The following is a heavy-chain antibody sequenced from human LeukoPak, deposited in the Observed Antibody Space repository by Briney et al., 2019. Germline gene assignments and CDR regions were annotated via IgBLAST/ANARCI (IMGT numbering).Heavy chain of an antibody. Sequence: KTSETLSLTCTVSGVSVSNFYWTWIRQPAGKGLEWIGRIYATGNTNFNPSLKSRVTMSIDTSKNQFSLKLSSVTAADTAVYYCARDDYDDSTRGLDYWGQGTLVTVSS. CDR3: ARDDYDDSTRGLDY. CDR2: IYATGNT. D-gene: IGHD4-17*01. CDR1: GVSVSNFY. V-gene: IGHV4-4*07. J-gene: IGHJ4*02.